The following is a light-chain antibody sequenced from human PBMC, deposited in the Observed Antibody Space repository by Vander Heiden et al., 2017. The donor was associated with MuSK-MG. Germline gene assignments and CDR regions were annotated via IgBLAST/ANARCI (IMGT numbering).Light chain of an antibody. Sequence: DIQMTQSPSSLSASVGDRVTLTCRASENIKIYLNWYHQKAGKAPKLLINTASSLQSGVPSRFSGSGSETDFTLTISRLQSEDFGVYYCQQTDSAPNTFGQGTRLEI. CDR2: TAS. CDR3: QQTDSAPNT. CDR1: ENIKIY. J-gene: IGKJ2*01. V-gene: IGKV1-39*01.